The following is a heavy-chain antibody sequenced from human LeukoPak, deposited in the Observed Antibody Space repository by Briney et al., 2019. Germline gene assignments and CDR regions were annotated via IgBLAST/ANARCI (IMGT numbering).Heavy chain of an antibody. Sequence: ASVKVSCKASGYMFSIYAMIWVRQAPGHGLKLMGWINPNTGNPTYAQGFTGRFVFSLDTSVSTAYLQISSLKPEDTAVYYCARDYTVAIGTTTYFQHWGQGTLVTVSS. CDR3: ARDYTVAIGTTTYFQH. J-gene: IGHJ1*01. D-gene: IGHD1-7*01. V-gene: IGHV7-4-1*02. CDR2: INPNTGNP. CDR1: GYMFSIYA.